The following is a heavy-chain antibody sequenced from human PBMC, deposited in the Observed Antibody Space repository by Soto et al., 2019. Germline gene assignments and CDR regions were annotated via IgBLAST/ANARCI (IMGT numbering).Heavy chain of an antibody. CDR3: GKGTSITAFWNWFDP. D-gene: IGHD6-6*01. CDR1: GFTFDDYA. Sequence: EVQLVESGGGLVQPGGSLRLSCAASGFTFDDYAMHWVRQAPGKGLEWVSSISWNGGSIGYGDSVKGRFTISRDNAKNSLYLQMNSLRVEDTALYYCGKGTSITAFWNWFDPWGQGTLVTVSS. J-gene: IGHJ5*02. CDR2: ISWNGGSI. V-gene: IGHV3-9*01.